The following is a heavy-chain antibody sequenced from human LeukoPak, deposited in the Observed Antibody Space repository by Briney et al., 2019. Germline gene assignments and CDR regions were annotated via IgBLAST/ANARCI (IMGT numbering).Heavy chain of an antibody. J-gene: IGHJ4*02. Sequence: GGSLRLSCAASGFTFSSYAMDWVRQAPGKGLEWVSSISESGGTTDYADSVKGRFTISRDNSKNTLYLQMNSLRAEDTAVYYCARLSESNWYIPGANGYWGQGTLVTVSS. D-gene: IGHD6-13*01. CDR3: ARLSESNWYIPGANGY. CDR2: ISESGGTT. V-gene: IGHV3-23*01. CDR1: GFTFSSYA.